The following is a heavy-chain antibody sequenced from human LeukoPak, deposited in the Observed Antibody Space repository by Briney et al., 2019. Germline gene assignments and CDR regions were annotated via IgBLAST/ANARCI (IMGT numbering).Heavy chain of an antibody. J-gene: IGHJ5*02. CDR2: TYYRSKWYN. CDR1: GDSVSSNSAA. D-gene: IGHD2-2*01. Sequence: SQTLSLTCAISGDSVSSNSAAWNWIRQSPSRGLEWLGRTYYRSKWYNDYAVSVKSRITINPDTSKNQFSLQLSSVTPEDTAVYYCARGVDYPTKGYCSSTSCYPRRATHWFDPWGQGTLVTVSS. CDR3: ARGVDYPTKGYCSSTSCYPRRATHWFDP. V-gene: IGHV6-1*01.